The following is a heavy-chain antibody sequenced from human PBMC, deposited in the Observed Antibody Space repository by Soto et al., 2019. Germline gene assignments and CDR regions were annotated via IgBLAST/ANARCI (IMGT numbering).Heavy chain of an antibody. CDR3: ARGRTSTTYWGLFYN. D-gene: IGHD7-27*01. CDR1: GFTFSGYW. J-gene: IGHJ4*02. V-gene: IGHV3-74*01. CDR2: LNPNGTFT. Sequence: EVQLVESGGGLVQPGGSLRLSCAGSGFTFSGYWMHWVRQAPGKGPVWVSRLNPNGTFTTNADSVKGRFTISRDNAKNTVYLQMNSLRADDTAVYYCARGRTSTTYWGLFYNWCQGTLVTVSS.